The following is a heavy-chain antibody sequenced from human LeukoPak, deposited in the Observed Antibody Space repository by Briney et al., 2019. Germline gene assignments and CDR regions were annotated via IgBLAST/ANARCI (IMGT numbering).Heavy chain of an antibody. V-gene: IGHV1-24*01. D-gene: IGHD6-13*01. CDR2: FDPEDGET. Sequence: ASVKVSCKVSGYTLTELYMHWVRQAPGKGLEWMGGFDPEDGETIYAQKFQGRVTMTEDTSTDTAYMELSSLRSEDTAVYYCATEWQQLVLCAFDIWGQGTMVTVSS. J-gene: IGHJ3*02. CDR3: ATEWQQLVLCAFDI. CDR1: GYTLTELY.